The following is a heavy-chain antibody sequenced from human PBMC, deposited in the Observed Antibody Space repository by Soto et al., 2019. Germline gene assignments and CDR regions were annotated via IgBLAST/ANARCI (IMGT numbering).Heavy chain of an antibody. D-gene: IGHD3-10*01. CDR1: GGTFSSYA. V-gene: IGHV1-69*01. CDR2: IIPIFGTA. J-gene: IGHJ4*02. CDR3: ARGSGSYYHKPWVY. Sequence: QVQLVQSGAEVKKPGSSVKVSCKVSGGTFSSYAISWVRQAPGQGLEWMGGIIPIFGTANYAQKFQGRVTITADESTSTAYMELSSLRSEDTAVYYCARGSGSYYHKPWVYWGQGTLVTVSS.